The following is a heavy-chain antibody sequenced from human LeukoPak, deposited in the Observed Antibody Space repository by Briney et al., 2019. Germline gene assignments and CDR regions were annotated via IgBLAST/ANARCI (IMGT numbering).Heavy chain of an antibody. CDR3: ARHGDIVVVPAVLFDY. J-gene: IGHJ4*02. CDR1: GGSISSSSYY. CDR2: IYYSGST. D-gene: IGHD2-2*01. Sequence: WETLSLTCTVSGGSISSSSYYWGWIRQPPGKGLEWIGSIYYSGSTYYNPSLKSRVTISVDTSKNQFSLKLSSVTAADTAVYYCARHGDIVVVPAVLFDYWGQGTLVTVSS. V-gene: IGHV4-39*01.